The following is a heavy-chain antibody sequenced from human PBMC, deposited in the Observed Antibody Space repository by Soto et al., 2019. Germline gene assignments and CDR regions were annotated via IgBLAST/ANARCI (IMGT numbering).Heavy chain of an antibody. CDR2: IYPGDSDT. V-gene: IGHV5-51*01. Sequence: GESLKISCKGSGYSFSSHWIVWVRQMPGKGLEWMGIIYPGDSDTRYSPSFQGQVTISADKSISTAYLQWSSLKTSDTAIYYCARSGGGAIKPASGTDYWGQGTLVTVSS. D-gene: IGHD3-16*01. CDR1: GYSFSSHW. J-gene: IGHJ4*02. CDR3: ARSGGGAIKPASGTDY.